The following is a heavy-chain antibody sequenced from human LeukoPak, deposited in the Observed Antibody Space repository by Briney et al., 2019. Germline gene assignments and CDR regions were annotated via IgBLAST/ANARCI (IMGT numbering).Heavy chain of an antibody. CDR1: GFTVSSTY. CDR3: ARGATPWGHFDY. D-gene: IGHD3-16*01. J-gene: IGHJ4*02. V-gene: IGHV3-66*01. CDR2: IYSGGST. Sequence: WGSLRLSCAASGFTVSSTYMSWVRQAPGKGLEWVSVIYSGGSTFYADSVKGRFTISRDNSKNTLYLQMTRLRAEDTAVYYCARGATPWGHFDYWGQGTLITVSS.